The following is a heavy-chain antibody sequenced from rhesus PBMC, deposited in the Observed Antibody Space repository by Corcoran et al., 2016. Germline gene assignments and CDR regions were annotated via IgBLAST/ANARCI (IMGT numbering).Heavy chain of an antibody. CDR3: ARDLSAESQWHLDL. CDR2: IHGSSRYT. Sequence: QVQLQESGSGLVTPLDTLSLTCAVSGGSISNEWWNWVRQSPVQGLEWFESIHGSSRYTHFNTSLKSQVTMSVDTARNQISLKVNSMTAADAAIYYCARDLSAESQWHLDLWGPGTPITVSS. D-gene: IGHD2-33*01. V-gene: IGHV4S11*01. CDR1: GGSISNEW. J-gene: IGHJ2*01.